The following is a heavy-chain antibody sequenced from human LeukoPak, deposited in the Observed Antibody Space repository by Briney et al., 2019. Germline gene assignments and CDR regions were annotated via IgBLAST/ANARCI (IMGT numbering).Heavy chain of an antibody. J-gene: IGHJ3*02. V-gene: IGHV3-21*01. CDR2: ISSSSSYI. Sequence: PGGSLRLSCTVSGFTVSSNSMSWVRQAPGKGLEWVSSISSSSSYIYYADSVKGRFTISRDNAKNSLYLQMNSLRAEDTAVYYCARDRSMGAFDIWGQGTMVTVSS. CDR1: GFTVSSNS. CDR3: ARDRSMGAFDI. D-gene: IGHD3-10*01.